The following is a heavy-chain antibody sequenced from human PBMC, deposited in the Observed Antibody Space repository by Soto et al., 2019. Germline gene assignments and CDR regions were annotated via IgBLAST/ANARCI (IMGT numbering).Heavy chain of an antibody. J-gene: IGHJ4*02. CDR1: SGSISSSNW. D-gene: IGHD4-4*01. V-gene: IGHV4-4*02. CDR2: NYHSGST. CDR3: ARGGNRYYFDY. Sequence: QVQLQESGPGLVKPSGTLSLTCAVSSGSISSSNWWSWVRQPPGKGLEWIGENYHSGSTNYNPSLKSRVTIPVDKSKNQFSLKLSSVTAADTAVYYCARGGNRYYFDYWGQGTLVTVSS.